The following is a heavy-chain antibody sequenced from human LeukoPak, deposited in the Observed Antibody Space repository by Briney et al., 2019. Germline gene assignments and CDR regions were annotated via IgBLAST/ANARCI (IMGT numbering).Heavy chain of an antibody. CDR2: IYYSGST. CDR3: ARVSRGGDCYATCPFDY. V-gene: IGHV4-59*01. Sequence: SETLPLTCTVSGGSIRSYYWSWIRQPPGKGLEWIGYIYYSGSTNYNPSLKSRVTISVDTSKNQFSVKLSSVTAADTAVYYCARVSRGGDCYATCPFDYWGQGTLVTVSS. D-gene: IGHD2-21*02. J-gene: IGHJ4*02. CDR1: GGSIRSYY.